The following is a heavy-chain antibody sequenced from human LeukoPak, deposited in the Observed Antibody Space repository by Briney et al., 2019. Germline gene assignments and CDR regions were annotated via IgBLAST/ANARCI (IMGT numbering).Heavy chain of an antibody. Sequence: GGSLRLSCVVSGFTFSSNYMSWGRQAPGKGVEWVSVAYIDGNTYYADSVKGRFIISRDNSKNTLYLQMNSLRVEDTAVYYCARSVSHNYWGQGTLVTVSS. V-gene: IGHV3-66*02. CDR1: GFTFSSNY. CDR3: ARSVSHNY. CDR2: AYIDGNT. J-gene: IGHJ4*02. D-gene: IGHD3-22*01.